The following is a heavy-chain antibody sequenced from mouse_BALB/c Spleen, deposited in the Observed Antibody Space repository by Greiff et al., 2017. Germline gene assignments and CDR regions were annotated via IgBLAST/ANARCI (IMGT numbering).Heavy chain of an antibody. V-gene: IGHV14-3*02. D-gene: IGHD2-2*01. CDR1: GFNIKDTY. J-gene: IGHJ4*01. CDR2: IDPANGNT. Sequence: EVKLMESGAELVKPGASVKLSCTASGFNIKDTYMPWVKQRPEQGLEWIGRIDPANGNTKYDPKFQGKATITADTSSNTAYLQLSSLTSEDSAVYYCTIAWIGYDAGYYYAMDYWGQGTSVTVSS. CDR3: TIAWIGYDAGYYYAMDY.